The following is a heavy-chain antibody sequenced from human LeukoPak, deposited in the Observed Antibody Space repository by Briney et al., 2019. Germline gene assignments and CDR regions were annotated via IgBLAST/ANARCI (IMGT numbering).Heavy chain of an antibody. CDR3: ARRACTSCPFDY. Sequence: ASVKVSCKVSGYTFTSYGIGWVRQAPGQGLEWMGWITTYTGNTYYAQKLQGRVTMATDTSTSTAYMELGSLRSDDTAVYYCARRACTSCPFDYWGQGTLVTVSS. D-gene: IGHD2-2*01. V-gene: IGHV1-18*01. J-gene: IGHJ4*02. CDR2: ITTYTGNT. CDR1: GYTFTSYG.